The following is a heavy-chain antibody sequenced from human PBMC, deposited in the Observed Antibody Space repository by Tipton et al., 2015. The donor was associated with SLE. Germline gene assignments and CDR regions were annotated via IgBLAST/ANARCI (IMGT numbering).Heavy chain of an antibody. CDR1: GGSFSGYY. V-gene: IGHV4-34*01. Sequence: TLSLTCTVYGGSFSGYYWSWIRQPPGKGLEWIGEINHSGSTNYNPSLKSRVTISVDTSKNQFSLKLSSVTAADTAVYYCARTASYVRFFDYWGQGTLVTVSS. CDR3: ARTASYVRFFDY. J-gene: IGHJ4*02. CDR2: INHSGST. D-gene: IGHD5-18*01.